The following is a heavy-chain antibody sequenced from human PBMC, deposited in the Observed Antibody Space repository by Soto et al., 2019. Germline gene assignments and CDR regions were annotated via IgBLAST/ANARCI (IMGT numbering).Heavy chain of an antibody. Sequence: GGSLRLSCAASGFTFDDYAMHWVRQAPGKGLKRVSGISWNSGSIGYADSVKGRFTISRDNAKNSLYLQMNSLRAEDTALYYCARPDCSGASCYRNWFDAWGQGILVTAPQ. V-gene: IGHV3-9*01. D-gene: IGHD2-15*01. CDR3: ARPDCSGASCYRNWFDA. J-gene: IGHJ5*02. CDR1: GFTFDDYA. CDR2: ISWNSGSI.